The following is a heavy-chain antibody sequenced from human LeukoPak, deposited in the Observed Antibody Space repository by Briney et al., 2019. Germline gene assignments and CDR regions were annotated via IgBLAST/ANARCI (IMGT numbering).Heavy chain of an antibody. CDR1: GGSMSSSSYY. CDR3: ARLFSGYDNWFDP. CDR2: IYYSGST. Sequence: PSETLSLTCTVSGGSMSSSSYYWGWIRQPPGKGLEWIVSIYYSGSTYYNPSLKSRVTISVDTSKNQFSLKLSSVTAADTAVYYCARLFSGYDNWFDPWGQGTLVTVSS. D-gene: IGHD5-12*01. V-gene: IGHV4-39*07. J-gene: IGHJ5*02.